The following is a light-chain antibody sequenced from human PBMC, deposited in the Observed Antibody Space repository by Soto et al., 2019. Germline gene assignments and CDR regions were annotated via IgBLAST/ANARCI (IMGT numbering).Light chain of an antibody. CDR1: QSINSN. CDR3: QQYNNWPRT. J-gene: IGKJ1*01. CDR2: GAS. V-gene: IGKV3-15*01. Sequence: EIVLTQSPATLSLSPGERATLSCTASQSINSNLAWYQQRPGQAPRLLIYGASTRATGIPARFSGSGSGTEFTLTISSLQSEDFAVYYCQQYNNWPRTFGQGTKVDI.